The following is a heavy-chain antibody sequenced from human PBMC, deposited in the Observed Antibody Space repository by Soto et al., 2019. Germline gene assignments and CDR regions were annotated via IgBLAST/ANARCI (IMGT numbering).Heavy chain of an antibody. CDR1: GFTFSSYA. CDR3: ARDPARYYYGSGPFDP. V-gene: IGHV3-30-3*01. J-gene: IGHJ5*02. D-gene: IGHD3-10*01. CDR2: ISYDGSNK. Sequence: QVQLVESGGGVVQPGRSLRLSCAASGFTFSSYAMHWVRQAPGKGLEWVAVISYDGSNKYYADSVKGRFTISRDNSKNTLYLTMNSLRAEDMAVYYCARDPARYYYGSGPFDPWGQGTLVTVSS.